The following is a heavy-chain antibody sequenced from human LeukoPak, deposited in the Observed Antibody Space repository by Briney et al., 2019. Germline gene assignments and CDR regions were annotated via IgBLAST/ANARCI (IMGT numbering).Heavy chain of an antibody. CDR1: RYTFTRYY. J-gene: IGHJ4*02. CDR2: VHPNSGDT. V-gene: IGHV1-2*02. CDR3: ARGRVWGYFDWLSSFDY. D-gene: IGHD3-9*01. Sequence: APVKVSFKASRYTFTRYYMHRVRQAPGQGAELLGWVHPNSGDTNYAQKFQGRVTMTRDTSISTAYMELSRLRSDDTAVYYCARGRVWGYFDWLSSFDYWGQGTLVTVSS.